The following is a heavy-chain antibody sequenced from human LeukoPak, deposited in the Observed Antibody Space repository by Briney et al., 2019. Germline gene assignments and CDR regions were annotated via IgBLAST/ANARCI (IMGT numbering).Heavy chain of an antibody. V-gene: IGHV4-4*07. CDR2: IYTSGST. CDR1: GGSISSYY. J-gene: IGHJ4*02. Sequence: KSAETLSLTCTVSGGSISSYYWSWIRQPAGKGLEWIGRIYTSGSTNYNPSLKSRVTMSVDTSKNQFSLKLSSVTAADTAVYYCASNWNYEDGFDYWGQGTLVTVSS. D-gene: IGHD1-7*01. CDR3: ASNWNYEDGFDY.